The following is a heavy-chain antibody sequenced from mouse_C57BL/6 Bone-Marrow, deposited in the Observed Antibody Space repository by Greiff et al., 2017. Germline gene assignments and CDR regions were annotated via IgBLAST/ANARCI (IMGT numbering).Heavy chain of an antibody. Sequence: DVKLVESGGGLVQPGESLPVSCDSTEPSFPSPSISFFLNTRYNILYFVAAINSDGGSTYYPDTMERRFIISRDNTKKTLYLQMSSLRSEDTALYYCARHRKTGTGAMDYWGQGTSVTVSS. D-gene: IGHD4-1*01. CDR2: INSDGGST. V-gene: IGHV5-2*01. J-gene: IGHJ4*01. CDR3: ARHRKTGTGAMDY. CDR1: EPSFPSPS.